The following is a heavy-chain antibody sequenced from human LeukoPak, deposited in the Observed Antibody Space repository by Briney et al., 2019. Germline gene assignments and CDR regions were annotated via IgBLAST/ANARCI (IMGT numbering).Heavy chain of an antibody. CDR3: ARVVGSSGWYLGY. CDR1: GFTFSSYW. Sequence: HPGGSLRLSCAASGFTFSSYWMRWVRQAPGKGLVWVSRINSDGSRTRYADSVKGRFTISRDNAKNTLYLQMNSLRAEDTAVYYCARVVGSSGWYLGYWRQGTLVTVSS. J-gene: IGHJ4*02. D-gene: IGHD6-19*01. CDR2: INSDGSRT. V-gene: IGHV3-74*01.